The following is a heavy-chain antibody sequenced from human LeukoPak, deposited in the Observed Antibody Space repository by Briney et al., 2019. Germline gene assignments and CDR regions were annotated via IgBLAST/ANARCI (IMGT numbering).Heavy chain of an antibody. CDR2: IYSSGST. D-gene: IGHD2-2*01. Sequence: SQTLSLTCTVSGGSISGGSYYWCWIRQPAGKGLEWIGRIYSSGSTNYNPSLKSRVTISVDTSKNQFSLKLSSVTAADTAVYYCAREKEIRNIVVVRDYYHYMDVWGKGTTVTVSS. CDR1: GGSISGGSYY. CDR3: AREKEIRNIVVVRDYYHYMDV. J-gene: IGHJ6*03. V-gene: IGHV4-61*02.